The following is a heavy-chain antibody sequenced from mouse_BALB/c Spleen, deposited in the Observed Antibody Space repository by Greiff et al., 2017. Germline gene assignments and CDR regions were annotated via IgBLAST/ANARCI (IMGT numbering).Heavy chain of an antibody. J-gene: IGHJ4*01. D-gene: IGHD2-14*01. Sequence: DVMLVESGGGLVQPGGSRKLSCAASGFTFSSFGMHWVRQAPEKGLEWVAYISSGSSTIYYADTVKGRFTISRVNPKNTLFLQMTSLRSEDTAMYYCARDRYDYYAMDYWGQGTSVTVSS. V-gene: IGHV5-17*02. CDR1: GFTFSSFG. CDR3: ARDRYDYYAMDY. CDR2: ISSGSSTI.